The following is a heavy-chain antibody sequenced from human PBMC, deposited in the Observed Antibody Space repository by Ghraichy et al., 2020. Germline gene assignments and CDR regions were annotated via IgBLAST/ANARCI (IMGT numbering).Heavy chain of an antibody. Sequence: GGSLRLSCAASGFTFSSYAMSWVRQAPGKGLEWVSAISGSGGSTYYADSVKGRFTISRDNSKNTLYLQMNSLRAEDTAVYYCAKCLDWYYYDSSGYVTWGQGTLVTVSS. V-gene: IGHV3-23*01. CDR3: AKCLDWYYYDSSGYVT. J-gene: IGHJ5*02. CDR2: ISGSGGST. CDR1: GFTFSSYA. D-gene: IGHD3-22*01.